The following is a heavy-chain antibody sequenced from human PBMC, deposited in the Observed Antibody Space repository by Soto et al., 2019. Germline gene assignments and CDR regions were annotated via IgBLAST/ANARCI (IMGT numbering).Heavy chain of an antibody. CDR2: IIPIFGTA. CDR1: AGTFSSYA. J-gene: IGHJ6*02. V-gene: IGHV1-69*01. CDR3: ARDWERVGGMDV. D-gene: IGHD1-1*01. Sequence: QVQLVQSGAEVKKPGSSVKVSCKASAGTFSSYAISWVRQAPGQGLEWMGGIIPIFGTANYAQKFQGRVTITADESTSTAYMELISLRSEDTAVYYCARDWERVGGMDVWGQGTTVTVSS.